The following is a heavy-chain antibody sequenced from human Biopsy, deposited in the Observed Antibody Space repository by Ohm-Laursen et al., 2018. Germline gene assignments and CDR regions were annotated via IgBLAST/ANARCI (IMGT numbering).Heavy chain of an antibody. CDR1: GGSISRSSYY. Sequence: GTLSLTWAVTGGSISRSSYYWDWIRQPPGKGLEWIGSIYYSGSTYYNPSLKSRVTISADRSKNQFSLKLTSVTAADTAMYYCARQEFATSPLDYWGQGSLVTVSS. J-gene: IGHJ4*02. V-gene: IGHV4-39*01. CDR3: ARQEFATSPLDY. D-gene: IGHD3-10*01. CDR2: IYYSGST.